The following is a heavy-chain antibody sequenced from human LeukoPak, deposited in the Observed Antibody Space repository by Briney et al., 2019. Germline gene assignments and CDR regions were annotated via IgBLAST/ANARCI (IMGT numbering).Heavy chain of an antibody. CDR3: ARAGIGDDYGDVSWFDP. CDR2: ISAYNGNT. V-gene: IGHV1-18*01. CDR1: GYTFTTYG. J-gene: IGHJ5*02. Sequence: ASVKVSCKASGYTFTTYGINWVRQAPGQGLEWMGWISAYNGNTNYAQKLQGRVTMTTDTSTSTAYMELRSLRSDDTAVYYCARAGIGDDYGDVSWFDPWGQGTLVTVSS. D-gene: IGHD4-17*01.